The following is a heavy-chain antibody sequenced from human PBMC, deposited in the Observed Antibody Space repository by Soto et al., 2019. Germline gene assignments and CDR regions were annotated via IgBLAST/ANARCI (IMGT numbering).Heavy chain of an antibody. CDR2: IYSGGST. CDR1: GFTVSTKY. CDR3: ARAPWAADY. Sequence: GGSLRLSCAASGFTVSTKYMSWVRQAPGKGLEWVSVIYSGGSTFYADSVRGRFTISRDNPKNTVNLQMNSLRAEDTAVYYCARAPWAADYWGQGTLVTVSS. V-gene: IGHV3-66*01. D-gene: IGHD3-16*01. J-gene: IGHJ4*02.